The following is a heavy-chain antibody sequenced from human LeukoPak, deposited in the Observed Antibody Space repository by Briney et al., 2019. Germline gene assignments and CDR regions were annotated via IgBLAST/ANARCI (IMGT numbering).Heavy chain of an antibody. J-gene: IGHJ4*02. CDR1: XFTFSSYA. CDR2: ISGSGDST. D-gene: IGHD3-16*02. Sequence: GGSLRLSCAASXFTFSSYAMTWVRQAPGKGLEWVSAISGSGDSTHYADSVKGRFTISRDNSRNTLFLQMNSLRAEDTAVYYCATSGHDYVWGSYRYWGQGTLVTVSS. V-gene: IGHV3-23*01. CDR3: ATSGHDYVWGSYRY.